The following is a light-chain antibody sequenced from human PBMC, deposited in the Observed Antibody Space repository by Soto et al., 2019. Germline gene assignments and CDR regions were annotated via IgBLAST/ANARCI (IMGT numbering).Light chain of an antibody. Sequence: EIVMTQSPATLSVSPGERATLSCRASQSISTELAGYQQKPGQPPRLLIYSASTRATGLPARFTGSGSGSEFTLTISGLQSEDFAVYYCQQGHNWPLTFGQGTRLEI. CDR3: QQGHNWPLT. CDR2: SAS. V-gene: IGKV3-15*01. J-gene: IGKJ2*01. CDR1: QSISTE.